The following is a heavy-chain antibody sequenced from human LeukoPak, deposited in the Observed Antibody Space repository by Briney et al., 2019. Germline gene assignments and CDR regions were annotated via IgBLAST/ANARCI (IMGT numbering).Heavy chain of an antibody. CDR3: ARAAKRITMVRDLDS. Sequence: ASVKVSCMPSGYTFANYGFSWVRQAPGQGLEWMGWISPYNNKTNYAQKVEGRLTLSTDTSTRTAFMELRSLTSDDTAIYYCARAAKRITMVRDLDSWGQGTLVTVSS. CDR1: GYTFANYG. CDR2: ISPYNNKT. D-gene: IGHD3-10*01. V-gene: IGHV1-18*01. J-gene: IGHJ4*02.